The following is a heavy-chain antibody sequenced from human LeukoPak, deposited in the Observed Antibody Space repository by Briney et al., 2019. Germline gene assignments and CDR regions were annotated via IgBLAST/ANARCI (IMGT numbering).Heavy chain of an antibody. V-gene: IGHV1-46*04. CDR2: INPSGDST. J-gene: IGHJ3*02. Sequence: ASVKVSCKASGYPFTNYFMHWVRQAPGQGLEWMGIINPSGDSTAYAQKLQGRVTMTRDTSTSTVYMEVTSLASEDTAIYYCVRGRSFTTVNHDAFDIWGQGTMVTVSS. CDR1: GYPFTNYF. CDR3: VRGRSFTTVNHDAFDI. D-gene: IGHD4-17*01.